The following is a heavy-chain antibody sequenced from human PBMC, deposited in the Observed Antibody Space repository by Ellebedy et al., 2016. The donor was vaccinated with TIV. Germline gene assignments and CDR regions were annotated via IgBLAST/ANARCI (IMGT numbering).Heavy chain of an antibody. CDR1: GGSISSSNW. CDR3: ARERSSGRAYYFDY. D-gene: IGHD6-19*01. V-gene: IGHV4-4*02. Sequence: MPSETLSLTCAVSGGSISSSNWWSWVRQPPGKGLEWIGEIYHSGSTNYNPSLKSRVTISVDKSKNQFSLKLSSVTAADTAVYYCARERSSGRAYYFDYWGQGTLVTVSS. CDR2: IYHSGST. J-gene: IGHJ4*02.